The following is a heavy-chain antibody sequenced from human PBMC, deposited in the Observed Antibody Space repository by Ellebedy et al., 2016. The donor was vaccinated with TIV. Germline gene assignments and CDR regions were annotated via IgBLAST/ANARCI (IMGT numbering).Heavy chain of an antibody. J-gene: IGHJ4*02. V-gene: IGHV3-23*01. CDR1: GFTFSTYA. Sequence: GGSLRLSXAASGFTFSTYAMGCVRQAPGKGLEWVSLVSPGGGSTYYADSVEGRFTISRDSSKNQVYLQMDSLRAEDTAVYYCVTVRPILENPNHFDYWGQGTLVTVS. CDR2: VSPGGGST. CDR3: VTVRPILENPNHFDY. D-gene: IGHD5-24*01.